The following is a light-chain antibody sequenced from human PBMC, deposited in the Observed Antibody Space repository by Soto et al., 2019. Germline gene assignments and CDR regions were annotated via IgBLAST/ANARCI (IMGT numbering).Light chain of an antibody. CDR1: SSNIGSNT. V-gene: IGLV1-44*01. CDR3: ATWDDSLNVPV. Sequence: SVLTQPPSASGTPGQRVTISCSGNSSNIGSNTVNWYQQLPGAAPKLLIWITDQRPSGVPDRFSGSKSGTSASLAINGLQSEDEAEYYCATWDDSLNVPVFGEGTKVTVL. CDR2: ITD. J-gene: IGLJ3*02.